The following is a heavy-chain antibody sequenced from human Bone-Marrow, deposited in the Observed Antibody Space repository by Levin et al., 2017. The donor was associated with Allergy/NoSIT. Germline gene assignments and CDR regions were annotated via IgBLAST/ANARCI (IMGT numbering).Heavy chain of an antibody. V-gene: IGHV4-39*07. D-gene: IGHD5-12*01. J-gene: IGHJ6*02. CDR1: GGSISSSSYY. CDR3: AREVAYDGPSDYSGMDV. CDR2: IYYSGST. Sequence: TPSETLSLTCTVSGGSISSSSYYWGWIRQPPGKGLEWIGTIYYSGSTYYNPSLKSRVTISIDMSTNQFSLKLSSVTAADTAVYYCAREVAYDGPSDYSGMDVWGQGTTVTVSS.